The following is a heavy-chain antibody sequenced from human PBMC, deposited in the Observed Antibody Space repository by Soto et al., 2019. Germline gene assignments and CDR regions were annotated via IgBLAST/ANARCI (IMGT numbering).Heavy chain of an antibody. J-gene: IGHJ5*02. D-gene: IGHD4-4*01. CDR3: ARDRVTGWFDP. V-gene: IGHV4-30-4*01. CDR1: GGSISSGDYY. Sequence: TLSLTCTVSGGSISSGDYYWSWIRQPPGKGLEWIGYIYYSGSTYYNPSLKSRVTISVDTSKNQFSLKLSSVTAADTAVYYCARDRVTGWFDPWGQGTLVTVSS. CDR2: IYYSGST.